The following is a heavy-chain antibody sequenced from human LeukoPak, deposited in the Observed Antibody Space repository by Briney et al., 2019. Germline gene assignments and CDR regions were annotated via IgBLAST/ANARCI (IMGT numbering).Heavy chain of an antibody. V-gene: IGHV1-18*01. Sequence: ASVKVSCKASGYTFVSYGISWVRQAPGQGLEWMGWIGADNANTNYAQKLQGRVTMTTDTSTNTAYMELSRLRSDDTAVYYCARDYYDSSGGFDPWGQGTLVTVSS. CDR1: GYTFVSYG. J-gene: IGHJ5*02. CDR3: ARDYYDSSGGFDP. D-gene: IGHD3-22*01. CDR2: IGADNANT.